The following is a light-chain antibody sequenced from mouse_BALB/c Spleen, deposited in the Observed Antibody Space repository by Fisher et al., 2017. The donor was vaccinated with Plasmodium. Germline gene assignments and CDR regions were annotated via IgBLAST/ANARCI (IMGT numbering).Light chain of an antibody. V-gene: IGKV1-135*01. J-gene: IGKJ4*01. Sequence: DIVLTQSTLTFSVTIGHPTSISCKSSQSLLDSDGKTYLNWLLQRPGQSPKRLISLVSNLDSGVPDRFTGSGSGTDFTLKISRVEAEDLGVYYCLQGTHFPFTFGSGTKLEIK. CDR1: QSLLDSDGKTY. CDR2: LVS. CDR3: LQGTHFPFT.